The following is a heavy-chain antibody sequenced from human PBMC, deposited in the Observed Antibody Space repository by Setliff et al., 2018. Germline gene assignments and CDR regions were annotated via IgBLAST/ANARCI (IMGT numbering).Heavy chain of an antibody. J-gene: IGHJ4*02. D-gene: IGHD3-3*01. CDR3: ARHFRSSKVQFLEYLTDYYFDS. Sequence: LSLTCTVSGGPINSDRYYWGWIRQPPGKGLEWIGSMYSSGSTYYNPSLKSRVTISVDTSNNQFSLNLRSVTAADTAIYYCARHFRSSKVQFLEYLTDYYFDSWGQGTLVTVSS. CDR2: MYSSGST. CDR1: GGPINSDRYY. V-gene: IGHV4-39*01.